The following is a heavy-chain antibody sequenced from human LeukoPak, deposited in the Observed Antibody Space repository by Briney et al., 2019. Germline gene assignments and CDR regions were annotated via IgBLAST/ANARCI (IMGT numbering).Heavy chain of an antibody. V-gene: IGHV1-2*02. J-gene: IGHJ4*02. CDR2: INPNSDGT. D-gene: IGHD2-2*01. CDR1: GYTFTGYY. CDR3: ASHPVKEYPSYPR. Sequence: GVSVNVSCKASGYTFTGYYMHWVRQASGQGLVGMGCINPNSDGTNYAQKFQGRVTMSRDTPVSTAYRELRRLRSHDPAVYYCASHPVKEYPSYPRWAQGTLVTVPS.